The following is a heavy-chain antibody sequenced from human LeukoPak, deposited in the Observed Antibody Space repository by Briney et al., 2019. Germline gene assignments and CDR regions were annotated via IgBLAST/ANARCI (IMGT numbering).Heavy chain of an antibody. Sequence: GGSLRLSCAASGFTFSSYAMSWVRQAPGKGLEWVSAISGSGGSTYYADSVKGRFTISRDNAKNTLYLQMNSLRAEDTAVYYCARDLVRTPRRNRNGMDVWGQGTTVTVSS. V-gene: IGHV3-23*01. J-gene: IGHJ6*02. CDR1: GFTFSSYA. D-gene: IGHD6-6*01. CDR3: ARDLVRTPRRNRNGMDV. CDR2: ISGSGGST.